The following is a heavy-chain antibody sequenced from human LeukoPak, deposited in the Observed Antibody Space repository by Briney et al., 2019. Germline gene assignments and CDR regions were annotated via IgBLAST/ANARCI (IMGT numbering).Heavy chain of an antibody. Sequence: PSETLSLTRTTSGDSISSSSYYWGWLRQPPGTGLEWIGDIYYRGSTYYNPSLKSRVSISIDTSNNQFSLTLNSVTAADTALYFCARRRYYESTGYLDWGQGTLVTVSS. D-gene: IGHD3-22*01. CDR3: ARRRYYESTGYLD. CDR2: IYYRGST. J-gene: IGHJ1*01. V-gene: IGHV4-39*01. CDR1: GDSISSSSYY.